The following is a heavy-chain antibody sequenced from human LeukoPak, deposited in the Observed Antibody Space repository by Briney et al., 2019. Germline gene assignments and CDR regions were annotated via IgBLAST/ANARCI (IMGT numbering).Heavy chain of an antibody. V-gene: IGHV4-34*01. D-gene: IGHD3-3*01. J-gene: IGHJ4*02. Sequence: SETLSLTCAVYGGSFSGSYWSWIRQPPGKGLEWIGEINHSGSTNYNPSLKSRVTISVDTSKNHFSLKLSSVTAADTAVYYCATRYDLWSGYFAYWGQGTLVTVSS. CDR2: INHSGST. CDR3: ATRYDLWSGYFAY. CDR1: GGSFSGSY.